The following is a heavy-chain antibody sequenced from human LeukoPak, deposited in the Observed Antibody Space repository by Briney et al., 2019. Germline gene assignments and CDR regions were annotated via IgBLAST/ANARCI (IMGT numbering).Heavy chain of an antibody. V-gene: IGHV3-30*02. J-gene: IGHJ6*02. D-gene: IGHD2-21*02. CDR2: IRYDGSNK. CDR1: GFTFSSYG. CDR3: AKDHCGGDCYSYYYGMDV. Sequence: GGSLRLSCAASGFTFSSYGMHWVRQAPGKGLEWVAFIRYDGSNKYYADSVKGRFTISRDNSKNTLYLQMNSLRAEDTAVYYCAKDHCGGDCYSYYYGMDVWGQGTTVTVSS.